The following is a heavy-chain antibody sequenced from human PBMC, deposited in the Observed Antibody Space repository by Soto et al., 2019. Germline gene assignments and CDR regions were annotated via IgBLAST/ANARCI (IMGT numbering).Heavy chain of an antibody. V-gene: IGHV1-46*01. CDR3: ARAPSYDFWSGWEYDY. CDR1: GYTFTSYY. J-gene: IGHJ4*02. Sequence: QVQLVQSGAEVKKPGASVKVSCKASGYTFTSYYMHWVRQAPGQGLEWMGIINPSGGSSSYAQKFQGRVTMTRDTSTSTVYMELSSLRSEDTAVYYCARAPSYDFWSGWEYDYWGQGTLVTVSS. CDR2: INPSGGSS. D-gene: IGHD3-3*01.